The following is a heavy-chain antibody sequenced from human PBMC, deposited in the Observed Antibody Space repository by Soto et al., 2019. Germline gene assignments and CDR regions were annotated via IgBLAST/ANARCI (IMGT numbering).Heavy chain of an antibody. J-gene: IGHJ1*01. CDR2: INPSGGST. CDR3: ARASISGTYYYDSSGYYGPQYFQH. Sequence: GASVKVSWKASGYTFTSYYMHWVRQAPGQGLEWMGIINPSGGSTSYAQKFQGRVTMTRDTSTSTVYMELSSLRSEDTAVYYCARASISGTYYYDSSGYYGPQYFQHWGQGTLVTVSS. CDR1: GYTFTSYY. D-gene: IGHD3-22*01. V-gene: IGHV1-46*01.